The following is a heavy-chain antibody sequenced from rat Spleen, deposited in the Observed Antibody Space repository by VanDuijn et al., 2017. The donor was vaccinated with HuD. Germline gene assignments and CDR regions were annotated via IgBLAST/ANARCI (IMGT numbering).Heavy chain of an antibody. D-gene: IGHD1-9*01. CDR1: GFTFSDYT. CDR2: IIYDGTNT. Sequence: EVQLVESGGGLVQPGRSLKLPCAASGFTFSDYTMAWVRQAPKKGLEWVAAIIYDGTNTYYRDSVKGRFTISRDNAKSTLYLQMDSLRSEDTAIYYFARPTTGIPLNYWGQGVMFTVSS. V-gene: IGHV5-17*01. J-gene: IGHJ2*01. CDR3: ARPTTGIPLNY.